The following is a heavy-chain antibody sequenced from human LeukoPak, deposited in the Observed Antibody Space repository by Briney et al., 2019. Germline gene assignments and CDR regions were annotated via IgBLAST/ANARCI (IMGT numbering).Heavy chain of an antibody. Sequence: PGGSLRLSCAASGFTFANYAMNWFRHTPGKGLEWLSYISSTNAIYYADSVKGRFTISRDNAKESLYLQMNSLRAEYTAVYYCARDDKWAFNYWGQGTLVTVSS. CDR3: ARDDKWAFNY. V-gene: IGHV3-69-1*02. D-gene: IGHD1-26*01. CDR2: ISSTNAI. CDR1: GFTFANYA. J-gene: IGHJ4*02.